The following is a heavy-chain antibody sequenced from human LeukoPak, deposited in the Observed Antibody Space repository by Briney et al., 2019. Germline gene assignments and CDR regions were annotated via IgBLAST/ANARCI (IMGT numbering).Heavy chain of an antibody. V-gene: IGHV1-69*05. CDR1: GGTFSSYA. Sequence: SVKVSCKASGGTFSSYAISWVRQAPGQGLEWMGGIIPIFGTANYAQKFQGRVTITTDESTSTAYMELSSLRPEDTAVYYCARVRYSYGFYYYYYYMDVWGKGTTVTVSS. CDR3: ARVRYSYGFYYYYYYMDV. D-gene: IGHD5-18*01. CDR2: IIPIFGTA. J-gene: IGHJ6*03.